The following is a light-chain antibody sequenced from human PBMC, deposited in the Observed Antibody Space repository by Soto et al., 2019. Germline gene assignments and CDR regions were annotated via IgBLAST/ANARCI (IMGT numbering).Light chain of an antibody. CDR2: GAV. V-gene: IGKV3-11*01. CDR1: QSVGSY. CDR3: QQGSLWPYT. Sequence: EIVLTQSPATLSLSPGERATLSCRASQSVGSYLAWYQQKSGQAPRLLMYGAVNRATGISARFSGSGSGTDFTLTISSLEPEDFAVYYCQQGSLWPYTFGQGTELEIK. J-gene: IGKJ2*01.